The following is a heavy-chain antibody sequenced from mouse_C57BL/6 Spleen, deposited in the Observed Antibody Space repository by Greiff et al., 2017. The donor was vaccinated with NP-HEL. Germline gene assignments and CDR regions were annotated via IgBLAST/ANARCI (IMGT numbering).Heavy chain of an antibody. CDR2: IYPGSGNT. Sequence: VQLQQSGAELVRPGASVKLSCKASGYTFTDYYINWVKQRPGQGLEWIARIYPGSGNTYYNEKFKGKATLTAEKSSSTAYMQLSSLTSEDSAVYFCERSRYSTLDYWGQGTTLTVSS. CDR3: ERSRYSTLDY. V-gene: IGHV1-76*01. CDR1: GYTFTDYY. J-gene: IGHJ2*01. D-gene: IGHD2-5*01.